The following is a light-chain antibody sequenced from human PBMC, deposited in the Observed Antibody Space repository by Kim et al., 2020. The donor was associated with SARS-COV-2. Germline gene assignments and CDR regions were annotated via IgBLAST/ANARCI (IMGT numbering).Light chain of an antibody. CDR3: QSADSSVTYV. J-gene: IGLJ1*01. V-gene: IGLV3-25*03. CDR2: KDS. Sequence: SYELTQPPSVSVSPGQTARITCSGDALPKQYAYWYQQKPGQAPVLVIYKDSERPSGIPERVSGSSSGTTVTLTISGVQAEDEADYYCQSADSSVTYVFGTGTKVTVL. CDR1: ALPKQY.